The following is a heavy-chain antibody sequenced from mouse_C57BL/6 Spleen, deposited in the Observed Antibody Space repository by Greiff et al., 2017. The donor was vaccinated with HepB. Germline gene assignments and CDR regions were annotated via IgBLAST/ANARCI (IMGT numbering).Heavy chain of an antibody. CDR3: ARSYDYDVPFAY. CDR1: GYAFSSYW. V-gene: IGHV1-80*01. Sequence: QVQLQQSGAELVKPGASVKISCKASGYAFSSYWMNWVKQRPGKGLEWIGQIYPGDGDTNYNGKFKGKATLTADKSSSTAYMQLSSLTSEDSAVYFCARSYDYDVPFAYWGQGTLVTVSA. CDR2: IYPGDGDT. D-gene: IGHD2-4*01. J-gene: IGHJ3*01.